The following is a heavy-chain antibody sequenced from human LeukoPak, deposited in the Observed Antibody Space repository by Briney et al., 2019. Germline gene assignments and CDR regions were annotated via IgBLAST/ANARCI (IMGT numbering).Heavy chain of an antibody. CDR1: GYTFPNYG. CDR2: INTYNGNT. D-gene: IGHD3-10*01. Sequence: GASVKVSCKASGYTFPNYGINWVRQAPGQGLEWMGWINTYNGNTDYAQNLQGRVTMTTDTSTSTAHMELTNLRSDDTAVYYCARSQRAYGSGSPDYWGQGTLVIVSS. V-gene: IGHV1-18*01. CDR3: ARSQRAYGSGSPDY. J-gene: IGHJ4*02.